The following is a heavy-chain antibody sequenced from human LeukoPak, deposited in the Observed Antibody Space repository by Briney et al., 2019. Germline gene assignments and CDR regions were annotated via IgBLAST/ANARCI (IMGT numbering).Heavy chain of an antibody. J-gene: IGHJ5*02. CDR2: IYYSGST. Sequence: PSETLSLTCTVSGGSISSYYWSWIRQPPGKGLEWIGYIYYSGSTNCNPSLKSRVTISVDTSKNQFSLKLSSVTAADTAVYSCARGSVRGEFDPWGQGTLVTVSS. V-gene: IGHV4-59*01. D-gene: IGHD3-10*01. CDR1: GGSISSYY. CDR3: ARGSVRGEFDP.